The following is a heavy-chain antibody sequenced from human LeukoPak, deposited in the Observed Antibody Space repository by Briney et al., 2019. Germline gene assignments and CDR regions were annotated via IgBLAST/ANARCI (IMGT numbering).Heavy chain of an antibody. CDR2: ISSNGGST. D-gene: IGHD3-10*01. CDR3: VRLYYYGSGSYDY. Sequence: PGGSLRLSCSASGFTFSSYAMHWVRQAPAKGLEYVSAISSNGGSTYYADSVKGRFTISRDNSKNTLYLQMSSLRAEDTAVYYCVRLYYYGSGSYDYWGQGTLVTVSS. V-gene: IGHV3-64D*06. J-gene: IGHJ4*02. CDR1: GFTFSSYA.